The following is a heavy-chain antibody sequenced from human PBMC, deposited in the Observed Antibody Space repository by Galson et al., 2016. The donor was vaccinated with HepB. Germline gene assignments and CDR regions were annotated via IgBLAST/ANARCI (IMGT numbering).Heavy chain of an antibody. CDR2: IWYDGSNK. V-gene: IGHV3-33*01. D-gene: IGHD6-13*01. J-gene: IGHJ4*02. Sequence: SLRLSCAASGFTLSSYGMHWVRQALCKGLERVAVIWYDGSNKYYGESGKGRFTISRDNSKNTLYLQMKCLRAEDTAVYYCAREFKIAAPGVLDYWCQGTLVTVSS. CDR3: AREFKIAAPGVLDY. CDR1: GFTLSSYG.